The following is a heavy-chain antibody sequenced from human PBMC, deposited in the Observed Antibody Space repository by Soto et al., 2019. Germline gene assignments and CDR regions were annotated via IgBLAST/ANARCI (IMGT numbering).Heavy chain of an antibody. CDR1: GDSMNPYY. CDR3: ARHGRNTMIAQLRHYAMDV. J-gene: IGHJ6*02. Sequence: PSETLSLTCTVSGDSMNPYYWSWIRQPPGKGLEWIGYIYFSGSTNFNPSLKSRVTLSLDTSKRQFFLKLTSVTAADTAVYYCARHGRNTMIAQLRHYAMDVWGQGATVTVSS. D-gene: IGHD3-22*01. CDR2: IYFSGST. V-gene: IGHV4-59*01.